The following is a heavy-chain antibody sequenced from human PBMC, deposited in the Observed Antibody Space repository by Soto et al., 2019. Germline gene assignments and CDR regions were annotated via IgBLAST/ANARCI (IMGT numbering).Heavy chain of an antibody. J-gene: IGHJ4*02. D-gene: IGHD6-19*01. Sequence: ASVKVSCKASGYTLTGYAMHWVRQAPGQRLEWMGWINAGNGNTKYSQKFQARVTITRDTSASTAYMELSSLRSEDTAVYYCARAVAVPADFDYWGQGTLVTVSS. CDR2: INAGNGNT. CDR1: GYTLTGYA. V-gene: IGHV1-3*01. CDR3: ARAVAVPADFDY.